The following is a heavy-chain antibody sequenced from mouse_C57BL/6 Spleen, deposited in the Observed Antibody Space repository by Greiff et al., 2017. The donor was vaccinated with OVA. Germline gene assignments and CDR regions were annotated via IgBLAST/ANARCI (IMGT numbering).Heavy chain of an antibody. CDR2: IYPGDGDT. Sequence: QVHVKQSGAELVKPGASVKISCKASGYAFSSYWMNWVKQRPGKGLEWIGQIYPGDGDTNYNGKFKGKATLTADKSSSTAYMQLSSLTSEDSAVYFCARGGNYGEFAYWGQGTLVTVSA. CDR3: ARGGNYGEFAY. J-gene: IGHJ3*01. V-gene: IGHV1-80*01. D-gene: IGHD2-1*01. CDR1: GYAFSSYW.